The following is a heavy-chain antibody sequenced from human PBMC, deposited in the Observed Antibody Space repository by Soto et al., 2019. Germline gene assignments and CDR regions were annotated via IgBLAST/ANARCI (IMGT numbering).Heavy chain of an antibody. CDR1: GDSVSSNSAA. D-gene: IGHD6-19*01. V-gene: IGHV6-1*01. J-gene: IGHJ6*03. Sequence: PSQTLSLTCVISGDSVSSNSAAWNWIRQSPSRGLEWLGRTYYRSRWYNDYAVSVRSRITVNADTSKNQFSLHLNSVTPDDTAVIYCVETISLQWTYMAVGEKGTSVPGSS. CDR2: TYYRSRWYN. CDR3: VETISLQWTYMAV.